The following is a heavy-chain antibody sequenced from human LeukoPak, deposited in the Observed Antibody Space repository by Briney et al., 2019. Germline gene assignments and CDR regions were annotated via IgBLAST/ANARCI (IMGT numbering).Heavy chain of an antibody. CDR2: ISSSSSYI. Sequence: GGSLRLSCAASGFTFSSYIMNWVRQAPGKRLEWVSSISSSSSYIYYADSVKGRFTISRDNAKNSLYLQMNSLRAEDTAVYYCATDFTPGDIAAAGTSPFDYWGQGTLVTVSS. D-gene: IGHD6-13*01. CDR3: ATDFTPGDIAAAGTSPFDY. CDR1: GFTFSSYI. V-gene: IGHV3-21*01. J-gene: IGHJ4*02.